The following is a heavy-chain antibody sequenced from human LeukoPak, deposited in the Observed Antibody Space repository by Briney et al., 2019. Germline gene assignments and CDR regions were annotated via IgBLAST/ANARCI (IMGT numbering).Heavy chain of an antibody. D-gene: IGHD1-26*01. CDR3: ARDLRGSYLS. V-gene: IGHV1-69*13. J-gene: IGHJ4*02. CDR2: IIPIFGTA. Sequence: SVKVSCKASGGTFSSYAISWVRQAPGQGLEWMGGIIPIFGTANYAQKFQGRVTITADESTSTAYMELSNLRSEDTAVYYCARDLRGSYLSWGQGTLVTVSS. CDR1: GGTFSSYA.